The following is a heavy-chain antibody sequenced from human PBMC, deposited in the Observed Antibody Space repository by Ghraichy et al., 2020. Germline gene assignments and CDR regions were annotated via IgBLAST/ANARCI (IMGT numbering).Heavy chain of an antibody. CDR1: GGSFSGYY. Sequence: SETLSLTCTVYGGSFSGYYWSWLRQPPGKGLEWIGEIKLSGSTSYSPSIRSRVTISVDKSKNQFSLKLTSVTAADTAMYYCARGLSYGYYVVAFGYWGQGTLVTVSA. CDR2: IKLSGST. CDR3: ARGLSYGYYVVAFGY. V-gene: IGHV4-34*01. J-gene: IGHJ4*02. D-gene: IGHD4-17*01.